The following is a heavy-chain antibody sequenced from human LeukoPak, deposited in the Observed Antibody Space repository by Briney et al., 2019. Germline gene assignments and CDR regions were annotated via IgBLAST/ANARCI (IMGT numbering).Heavy chain of an antibody. V-gene: IGHV3-30*02. CDR2: IRYDGSNK. Sequence: GGSLRLSCAASGFTFSSYGMHWVRQAPGKGLEWVAFIRYDGSNKYYADSVKGRFTISRDNSKNTLYLQMNSLRAEDTAVYYCAREGIAVAGTRTFDYWGQGTLVTVSS. D-gene: IGHD6-19*01. CDR3: AREGIAVAGTRTFDY. J-gene: IGHJ4*02. CDR1: GFTFSSYG.